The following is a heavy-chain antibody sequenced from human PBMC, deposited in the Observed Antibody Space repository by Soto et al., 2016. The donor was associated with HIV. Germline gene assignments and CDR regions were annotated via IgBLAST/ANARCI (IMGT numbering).Heavy chain of an antibody. D-gene: IGHD3-10*01. CDR1: GFTFDDYG. J-gene: IGHJ6*02. Sequence: EVQLLESGGGLVRPGGSLRLSCAASGFTFDDYGMSWVRQAPGKGLEWVSGINWNGGSTGYVDSVKGRFTIFRDNAKNSLYLQMNSLRVEDTALYYCARDRGYYYGSGSSKAVYYYGMDVWGQGTTVTVSS. V-gene: IGHV3-20*04. CDR2: INWNGGST. CDR3: ARDRGYYYGSGSSKAVYYYGMDV.